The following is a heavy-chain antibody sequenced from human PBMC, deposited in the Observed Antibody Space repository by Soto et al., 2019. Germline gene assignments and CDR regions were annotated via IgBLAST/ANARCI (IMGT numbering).Heavy chain of an antibody. J-gene: IGHJ3*02. V-gene: IGHV4-30-4*01. CDR3: ARSYYYDSSGYYYGPAVQTDAFDI. D-gene: IGHD3-22*01. CDR1: GGSISSGDYY. Sequence: SETLSLTCTVSGGSISSGDYYWSWIRQPPGKGLEWIGYIYYSGSTYYNPSLKSRVTISVDTSKNQFSLKLSSVTAADTAVYYCARSYYYDSSGYYYGPAVQTDAFDIWGQGTMVTVSS. CDR2: IYYSGST.